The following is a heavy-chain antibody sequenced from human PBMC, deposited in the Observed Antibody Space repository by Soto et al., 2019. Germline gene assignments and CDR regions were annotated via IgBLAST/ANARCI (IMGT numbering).Heavy chain of an antibody. J-gene: IGHJ4*02. Sequence: PSETLSLTCAVYGVSFSGYYWSWIRQPPGKGLEWIGETNHSGSTNYNPSLKSRVTISVDTSKNQFSLKLSSVTAADTAVYYCATGSGLDYHDYWGQGTLVTVSS. V-gene: IGHV4-34*01. CDR1: GVSFSGYY. CDR2: TNHSGST. D-gene: IGHD3-10*01. CDR3: ATGSGLDYHDY.